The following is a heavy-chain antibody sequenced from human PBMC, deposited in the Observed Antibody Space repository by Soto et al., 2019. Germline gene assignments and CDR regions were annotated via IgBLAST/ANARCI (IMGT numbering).Heavy chain of an antibody. CDR1: GGSISSYY. CDR2: IYYSGST. J-gene: IGHJ4*02. CDR3: ARSGYDCDYFDY. Sequence: QVQLQESGPGLVKPSETLSLTCTVSGGSISSYYWSWIRQPPGKGLEWIGYIYYSGSTNYNPSLKSRVTISVDTSKNQFSLKLSSVTAADTAVYYCARSGYDCDYFDYWGQGTLVTVSS. V-gene: IGHV4-59*01. D-gene: IGHD5-12*01.